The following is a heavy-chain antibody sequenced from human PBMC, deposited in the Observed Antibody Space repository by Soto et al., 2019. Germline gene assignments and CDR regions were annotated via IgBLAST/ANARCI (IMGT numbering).Heavy chain of an antibody. CDR1: GFIFSNYA. Sequence: QVQLVESGGGVVQPGRSLRLSCATSGFIFSNYAMHWVRQAPGKGLEWVAVIWYDGTNTYYTDSVKGRFTISRDNSGNTLYLQMNSLRAEDTAVYYCARVYGSGSYYKGHWFVPWGQGTLVTVS. D-gene: IGHD3-10*01. J-gene: IGHJ5*02. CDR3: ARVYGSGSYYKGHWFVP. V-gene: IGHV3-33*01. CDR2: IWYDGTNT.